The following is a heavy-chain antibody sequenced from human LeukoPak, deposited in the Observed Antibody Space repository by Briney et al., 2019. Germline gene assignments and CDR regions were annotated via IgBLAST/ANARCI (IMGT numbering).Heavy chain of an antibody. J-gene: IGHJ3*02. D-gene: IGHD2-21*02. V-gene: IGHV4-30-2*01. CDR1: GGSISHVAYS. Sequence: SQTLSLTCTVSGGSISHVAYSWSWIRQPPGEGLEWIGLFHHTVGIDYKPSLKSRVTISGDRTKNQLSLTLTSVTAADTAVYYCVRGGGLPNCGGYCPPDIWGQGKMVIVSS. CDR3: VRGGGLPNCGGYCPPDI. CDR2: FHHTVGI.